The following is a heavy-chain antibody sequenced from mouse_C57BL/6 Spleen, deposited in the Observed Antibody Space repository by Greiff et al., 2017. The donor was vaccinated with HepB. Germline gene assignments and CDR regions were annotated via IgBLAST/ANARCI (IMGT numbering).Heavy chain of an antibody. Sequence: QVQLQQPGAELVRPGTSVKLSCKASGYTFTSYWMHWVKQRPGQGLEWIGVIDPSDSYTNYNQKFKGKATLTVDTSSSTAYMQLSSLTSEDSAVYYCARGRAAQAFYAMDYWGQGTSVTVSS. CDR1: GYTFTSYW. CDR2: IDPSDSYT. V-gene: IGHV1-59*01. D-gene: IGHD3-2*02. J-gene: IGHJ4*01. CDR3: ARGRAAQAFYAMDY.